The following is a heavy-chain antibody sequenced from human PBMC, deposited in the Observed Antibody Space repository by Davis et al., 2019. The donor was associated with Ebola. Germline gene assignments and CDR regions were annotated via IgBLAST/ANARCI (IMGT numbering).Heavy chain of an antibody. CDR3: ARDMISGWKFDY. Sequence: PGGSLRLSCAASGFTFSSYSMNWVRQAPGKGLEWVSSIRSSSTYIYYADSVKGRFSISRDNAKNSLYLQMNSLRAEDTAVYYCARDMISGWKFDYWGQGSLVTVSS. D-gene: IGHD6-19*01. J-gene: IGHJ4*02. CDR1: GFTFSSYS. V-gene: IGHV3-21*01. CDR2: IRSSSTYI.